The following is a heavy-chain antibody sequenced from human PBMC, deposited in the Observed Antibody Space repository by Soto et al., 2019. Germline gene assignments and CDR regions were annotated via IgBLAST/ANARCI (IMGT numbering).Heavy chain of an antibody. CDR2: ISSSSSTT. D-gene: IGHD5-12*01. J-gene: IGHJ5*02. V-gene: IGHV3-48*02. Sequence: GGSLRLSCAASGFTFSSYSMNWVRQAPGKGLEWVSYISSSSSTTYYADSVKGRFTISRDNAKNSLYLQMNSLRDEDTAVYYCARDRGYSGYDYNWFDPWGQGTLVTVSS. CDR1: GFTFSSYS. CDR3: ARDRGYSGYDYNWFDP.